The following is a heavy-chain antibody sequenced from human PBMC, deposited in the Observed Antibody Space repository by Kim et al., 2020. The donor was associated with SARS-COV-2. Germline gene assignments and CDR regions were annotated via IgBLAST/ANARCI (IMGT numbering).Heavy chain of an antibody. V-gene: IGHV3-23*01. CDR1: GFTFNNYA. CDR2: ISGSGDTT. Sequence: GGSLRLSCAASGFTFNNYAMTWVRQVPGKGLEWVSGISGSGDTTYYADSVKGRFTISRDNSKNMLYLQMNSLRVEDAALYYCAKDVYSGFGGVAEYFEHWGQGTLVTVYS. CDR3: AKDVYSGFGGVAEYFEH. J-gene: IGHJ1*01. D-gene: IGHD5-12*01.